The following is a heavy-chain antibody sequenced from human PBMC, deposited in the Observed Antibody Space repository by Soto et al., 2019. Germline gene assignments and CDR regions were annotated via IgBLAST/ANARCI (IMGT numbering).Heavy chain of an antibody. J-gene: IGHJ2*01. CDR2: IYYSGST. CDR1: GGSISSGGFY. V-gene: IGHV4-31*03. Sequence: QVQLQESGPGLVKPSQTLSLTCTISGGSISSGGFYWSWIRQHPGKGLEWIGYIYYSGSTYYNPSLKSRVTISVDTSKNQCSMSLSSVTAADTAVYYCERGRYWYFYLWGGGTLVTVSS. CDR3: ERGRYWYFYL.